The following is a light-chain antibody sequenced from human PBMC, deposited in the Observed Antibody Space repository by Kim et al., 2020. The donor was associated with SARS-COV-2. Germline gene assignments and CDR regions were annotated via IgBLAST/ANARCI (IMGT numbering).Light chain of an antibody. V-gene: IGLV1-44*01. CDR1: GSHIGSNV. CDR2: ATV. Sequence: GQRVTISCFGTGSHIGSNVVNCYQQYPAAAPPLLIYATVHRSPAVPDRFSASTSGASAALHISAVQSDDEADYYCGTWDESLNEWVFGGGTQLTVL. J-gene: IGLJ3*02. CDR3: GTWDESLNEWV.